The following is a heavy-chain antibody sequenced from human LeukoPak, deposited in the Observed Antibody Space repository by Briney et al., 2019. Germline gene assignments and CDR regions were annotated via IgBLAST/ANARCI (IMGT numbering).Heavy chain of an antibody. D-gene: IGHD4-11*01. CDR1: GGSISSYY. Sequence: SETLSLTCTVSGGSISSYYWSWIRQPAEKGLEWIGRIYTSGSTNYNPSLKSRVTMSVDTSKNQFSLKLSSVTAADTAVYYCARAPYSNYGHYYYYYYMDVWGKGTTVTVSS. V-gene: IGHV4-4*07. CDR2: IYTSGST. J-gene: IGHJ6*03. CDR3: ARAPYSNYGHYYYYYYMDV.